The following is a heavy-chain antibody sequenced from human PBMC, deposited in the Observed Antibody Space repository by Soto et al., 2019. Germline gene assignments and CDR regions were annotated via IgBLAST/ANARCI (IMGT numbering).Heavy chain of an antibody. CDR1: GFTFSNYA. V-gene: IGHV3-23*01. Sequence: GGSLRLSCAASGFTFSNYAMSWVRQAPGKGLEWVSGISGSGGGTYYADSVKGRFTISRDNSKNTLYLQMNSLRADDTALYYCAKHFYSGSWTPLDYWGQGTLVTVSS. CDR2: ISGSGGGT. D-gene: IGHD6-13*01. CDR3: AKHFYSGSWTPLDY. J-gene: IGHJ4*02.